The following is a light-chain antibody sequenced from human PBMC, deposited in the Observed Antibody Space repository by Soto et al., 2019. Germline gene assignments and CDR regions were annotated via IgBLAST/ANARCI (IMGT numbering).Light chain of an antibody. Sequence: AIQLTQSPSSLSASVGDRVTITCRVSQDISRALVWYQQKPGRAPRLLIYDASTLESGVPSRFSGSGSGTDFILTLSSLQPEDFATYYCQQAYSCPCTFGPGTQVDLK. J-gene: IGKJ3*01. CDR3: QQAYSCPCT. V-gene: IGKV1-13*02. CDR1: QDISRA. CDR2: DAS.